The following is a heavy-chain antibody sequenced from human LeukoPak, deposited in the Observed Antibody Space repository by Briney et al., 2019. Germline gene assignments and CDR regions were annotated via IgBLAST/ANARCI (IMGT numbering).Heavy chain of an antibody. D-gene: IGHD2-21*01. Sequence: GGSLRLSCAASGFIFRTYGMNWVRQAPGKGLEYVSCITAGGGNTYYGDSVKGRFTISRDDSKDTLFLQMNSLRVEDTAVYYCAKGMYGVGGALDYWGRGSLVTVSS. CDR2: ITAGGGNT. CDR3: AKGMYGVGGALDY. V-gene: IGHV3-23*01. J-gene: IGHJ4*02. CDR1: GFIFRTYG.